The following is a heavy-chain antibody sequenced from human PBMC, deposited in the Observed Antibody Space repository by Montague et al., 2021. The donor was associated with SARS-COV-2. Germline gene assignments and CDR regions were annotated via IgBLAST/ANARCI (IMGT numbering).Heavy chain of an antibody. J-gene: IGHJ4*02. CDR3: FGESSDPYYFDY. Sequence: SLRLSCAASGFTFSSYGIHWVRQAPGKGLEWVAVISYDGSNKHXXXSXKGRFTISRDNSKNTLYLQMNGLRAEATAVYYCFGESSDPYYFDYWGQGTLVTVSS. V-gene: IGHV3-30*03. CDR1: GFTFSSYG. CDR2: ISYDGSNK. D-gene: IGHD3-10*01.